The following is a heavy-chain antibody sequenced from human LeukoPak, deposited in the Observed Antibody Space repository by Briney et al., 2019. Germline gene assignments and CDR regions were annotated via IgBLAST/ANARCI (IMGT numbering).Heavy chain of an antibody. D-gene: IGHD3-22*01. J-gene: IGHJ4*02. Sequence: GGSLRLSCAASGFTFSSHEMNWVRQAPGKGLEWVSYISSSGSTTHYADSVKGRFTISRDNAKKSLYLQMNSLRAEDTAVYYCARDNYDSSGYYFDWGQGTLVTVSS. CDR3: ARDNYDSSGYYFD. CDR2: ISSSGSTT. CDR1: GFTFSSHE. V-gene: IGHV3-48*03.